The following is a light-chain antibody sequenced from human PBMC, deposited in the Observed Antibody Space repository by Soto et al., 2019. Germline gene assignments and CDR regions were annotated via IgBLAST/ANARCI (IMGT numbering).Light chain of an antibody. CDR2: DVA. CDR1: STDVGRYNY. Sequence: QCVLKRPASVSGSPVQPSTISCTGTSTDVGRYNYVSWYQQHPGKAPKLMIYDVANRPSGVSNRFSGSKSGITASLTISGLQAEDEADYYCSSYTTSSTYVFGTGTKVTVL. CDR3: SSYTTSSTYV. J-gene: IGLJ1*01. V-gene: IGLV2-14*01.